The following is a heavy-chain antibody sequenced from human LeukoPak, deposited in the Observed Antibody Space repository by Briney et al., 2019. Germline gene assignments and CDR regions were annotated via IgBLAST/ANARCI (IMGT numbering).Heavy chain of an antibody. Sequence: GGSLRLSCTASGFTFSSYAMHWVRQAPGKGLEYVSAINNNGNSTYYANSVKGRFTISRDNSKNTLYLQMGNLRGEDMAVYYCAREVYGDYDMDVWGRGTTVIVSS. V-gene: IGHV3-64*01. J-gene: IGHJ6*02. CDR3: AREVYGDYDMDV. CDR1: GFTFSSYA. D-gene: IGHD4-17*01. CDR2: INNNGNST.